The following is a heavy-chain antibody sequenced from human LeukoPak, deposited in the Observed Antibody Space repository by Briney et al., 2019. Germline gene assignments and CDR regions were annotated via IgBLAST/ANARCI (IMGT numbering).Heavy chain of an antibody. CDR1: GFTFSSYW. J-gene: IGHJ6*03. V-gene: IGHV3-7*01. CDR2: IKQDGSEK. CDR3: ASYGYYYYYMDV. D-gene: IGHD3-10*01. Sequence: GGSLRLSCAASGFTFSSYWMSWVRQAPGKGLEWVANIKQDGSEKYYVDSVKGRFTISRVNAKNSLYLQMNSLRAEDTAVYYCASYGYYYYYMDVWGKGTTVTVSS.